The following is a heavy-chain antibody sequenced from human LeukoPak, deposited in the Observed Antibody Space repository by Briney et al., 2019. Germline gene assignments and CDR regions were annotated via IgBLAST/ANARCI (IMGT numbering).Heavy chain of an antibody. D-gene: IGHD1-14*01. CDR3: ARLTTEATLDY. J-gene: IGHJ4*02. Sequence: PSETLSLTCTVSSGSISSNYWNWIRQPPGKGLEWIGYIYYSGSTDYNPSLKSRVTISVDTSKNQFSLKLSSVTAADTAVYYCARLTTEATLDYWGQGTLVTVSS. CDR2: IYYSGST. CDR1: SGSISSNY. V-gene: IGHV4-59*01.